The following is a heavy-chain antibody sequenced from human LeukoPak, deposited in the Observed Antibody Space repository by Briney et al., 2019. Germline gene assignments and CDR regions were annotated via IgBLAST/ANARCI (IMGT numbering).Heavy chain of an antibody. CDR3: ASLGYCSSTSCANYYYYYMDV. CDR1: GGTFSSYA. V-gene: IGHV1-69*13. J-gene: IGHJ6*03. D-gene: IGHD2-2*01. Sequence: SVKVSCKASGGTFSSYAISWVRQAPGQGLEWMGGIIPIFGTANYAQKFQGRVTITADESTSTAYMELSSLRSEDTAVYHCASLGYCSSTSCANYYYYYMDVWGKGTTVTVSS. CDR2: IIPIFGTA.